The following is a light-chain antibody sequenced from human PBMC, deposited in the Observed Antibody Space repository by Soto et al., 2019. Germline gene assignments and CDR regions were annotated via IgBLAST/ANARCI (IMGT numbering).Light chain of an antibody. CDR1: QSVNSNY. CDR2: GAS. CDR3: QQYGSSPTWT. Sequence: ESVLTQSPGTLSLSPGERATLSCRASQSVNSNYLAWYQQKPGQAPRLLIYGASTRATGIPDRFSGSGSGTDFTLTISRLEPEDSAVYYCQQYGSSPTWTFGQGTKV. V-gene: IGKV3-20*01. J-gene: IGKJ1*01.